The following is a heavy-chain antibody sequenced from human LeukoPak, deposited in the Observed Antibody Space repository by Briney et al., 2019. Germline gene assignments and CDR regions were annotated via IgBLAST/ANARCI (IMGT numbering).Heavy chain of an antibody. D-gene: IGHD6-13*01. J-gene: IGHJ4*02. CDR1: GGSFSGYY. Sequence: KSSETLSLTCAVYGGSFSGYYWSWIRQPPGKGLEWIGYIYYSGSTNYNPSLKSRVTISVDTSKNQFSLKLSSVTAADTAVYYCARTGLASSWYFDYWGQGTLVTVSS. V-gene: IGHV4-59*01. CDR3: ARTGLASSWYFDY. CDR2: IYYSGST.